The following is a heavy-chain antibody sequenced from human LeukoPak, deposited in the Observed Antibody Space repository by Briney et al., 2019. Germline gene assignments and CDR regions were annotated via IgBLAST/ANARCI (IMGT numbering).Heavy chain of an antibody. D-gene: IGHD6-13*01. V-gene: IGHV4-59*08. CDR1: GGSISSYY. CDR3: ARLLYSTKRYDVFDI. Sequence: SETLSLTCNVSGGSISSYYWSWIRQPPGKGLEWIGYVYYCGSTNYNPSLERRVTISVDTSKSQFFLILSSVTAADTAVYYCARLLYSTKRYDVFDIWGQGTMVTVSS. CDR2: VYYCGST. J-gene: IGHJ3*02.